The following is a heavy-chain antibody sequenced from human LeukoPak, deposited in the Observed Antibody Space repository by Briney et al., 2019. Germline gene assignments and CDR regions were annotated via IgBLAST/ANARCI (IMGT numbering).Heavy chain of an antibody. J-gene: IGHJ3*02. Sequence: PSQTLSLTCTVSGGSISSGDYYWSWIRRPPGKGLEWIGYIYYSGSTYYNPSLKSRVTISVDTSKNQFSLKLSSVTAADTAVYYCARDLPVVPAAIGAFDIWGQGTMVTVSS. V-gene: IGHV4-30-4*08. CDR3: ARDLPVVPAAIGAFDI. CDR1: GGSISSGDYY. CDR2: IYYSGST. D-gene: IGHD2-2*02.